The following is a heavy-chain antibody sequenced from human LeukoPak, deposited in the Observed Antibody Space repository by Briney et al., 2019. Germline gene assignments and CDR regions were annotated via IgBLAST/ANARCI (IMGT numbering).Heavy chain of an antibody. CDR2: MYSSGRT. CDR1: GGSISSSSYF. V-gene: IGHV4-39*01. D-gene: IGHD3-10*01. J-gene: IGHJ4*02. Sequence: SETLSLTCDVSGGSISSSSYFWGWIRQPPGKGLEWIGSMYSSGRTHYNPSLKSRVTISGDTSKNQFSLSLSSATATDTAVYCCARLRVGYYLDYWGQGILVTVSS. CDR3: ARLRVGYYLDY.